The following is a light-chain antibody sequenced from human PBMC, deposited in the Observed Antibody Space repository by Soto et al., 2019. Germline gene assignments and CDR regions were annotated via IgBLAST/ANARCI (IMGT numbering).Light chain of an antibody. CDR2: GTS. CDR1: QSVVSRY. J-gene: IGKJ1*01. Sequence: EIVLTQSPRTLSVSPGERATLSSMASQSVVSRYFSWYQQIPGQAPRLLMYGTSSRATGIPDRFSGSGSGTEFTLTISSLESEDFAVYYCQHYNASPWTFGQGTKVDI. CDR3: QHYNASPWT. V-gene: IGKV3-20*01.